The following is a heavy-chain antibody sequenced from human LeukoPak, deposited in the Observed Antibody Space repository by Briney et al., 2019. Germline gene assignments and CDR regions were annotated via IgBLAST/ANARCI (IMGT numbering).Heavy chain of an antibody. CDR3: ARGWINLDY. D-gene: IGHD5-12*01. CDR1: GGSISSNY. J-gene: IGHJ4*01. Sequence: SETLSLTCTVSGGSISSNYWSWIRQPAGKGLQLIGRIHTSGSTNYNPSLKSRATMSVDTSKNQFSLNLSSVTAADTAVYYCARGWINLDYWGHGTLVTVSS. V-gene: IGHV4-4*07. CDR2: IHTSGST.